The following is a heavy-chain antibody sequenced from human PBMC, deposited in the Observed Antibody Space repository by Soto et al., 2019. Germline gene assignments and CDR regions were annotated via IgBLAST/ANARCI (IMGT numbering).Heavy chain of an antibody. V-gene: IGHV3-30-3*01. CDR2: ISYDGSNK. CDR3: ARSITDYYDSSGYYDDY. CDR1: GFTFSSYA. J-gene: IGHJ4*02. D-gene: IGHD3-22*01. Sequence: PGGSLRLSCAASGFTFSSYAMHWVRQAPGKGLEWVAVISYDGSNKNYADSVKGRFSISRDNAKNSLYLQMNSLRAEDTAVYYCARSITDYYDSSGYYDDYWGQGTLVTVSS.